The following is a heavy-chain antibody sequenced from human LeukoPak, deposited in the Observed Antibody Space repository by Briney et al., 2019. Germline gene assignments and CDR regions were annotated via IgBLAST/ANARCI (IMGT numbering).Heavy chain of an antibody. CDR1: GGSISSGDYY. CDR2: IYYSGST. D-gene: IGHD3-22*01. V-gene: IGHV4-30-4*01. Sequence: SETLSLTCTVSGGSISSGDYYWSWIRQPRGKGLEWIGYIYYSGSTYYNPSLKSRVTISVDTSKNQFSLKLSSVTAADTAVYYCARDSDSSGYEYYFDYWGQGTLVTVSS. J-gene: IGHJ4*02. CDR3: ARDSDSSGYEYYFDY.